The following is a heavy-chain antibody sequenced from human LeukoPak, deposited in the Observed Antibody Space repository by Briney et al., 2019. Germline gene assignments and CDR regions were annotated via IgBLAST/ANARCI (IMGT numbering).Heavy chain of an antibody. Sequence: PSETLSLTCAVYGGSFSGYYWSWIRQPPGKGLEWIGEINHSGSTNYNPSLKSRVTISVDTSKNQFSLKLSSVTAADTAVYYCAHRRWEPPFDYWGQGTLVTVSP. V-gene: IGHV4-34*01. CDR1: GGSFSGYY. D-gene: IGHD1-26*01. CDR3: AHRRWEPPFDY. J-gene: IGHJ4*02. CDR2: INHSGST.